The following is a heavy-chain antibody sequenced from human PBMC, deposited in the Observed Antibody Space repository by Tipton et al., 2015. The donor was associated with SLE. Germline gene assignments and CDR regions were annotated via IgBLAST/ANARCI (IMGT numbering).Heavy chain of an antibody. CDR2: IIPLFGTT. V-gene: IGHV1-69*01. J-gene: IGHJ1*01. D-gene: IGHD2-21*02. CDR1: GVTFRNYN. CDR3: ARGGGEVVTPESSYFQH. Sequence: QSGAEVKKPGSSVKVSCRASGVTFRNYNTIWVRQAPGQGLEWMGGIIPLFGTTNYAHKMQGRVTITADESTSTAYMELSSLRYEDTAIYYCARGGGEVVTPESSYFQHWGQGTLVTVSS.